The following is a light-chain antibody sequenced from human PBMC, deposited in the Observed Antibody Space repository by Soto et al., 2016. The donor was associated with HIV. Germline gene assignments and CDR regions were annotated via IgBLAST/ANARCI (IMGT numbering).Light chain of an antibody. CDR2: KTS. J-gene: IGKJ1*01. CDR3: QQYNTVPWT. CDR1: QSVSVW. Sequence: DIQMTQFPSTLSASIGDRVTITCRAGQSVSVWLAWYQQKPGKAPNLLIFKTSTLEVGVPSRFSGSGSGTDFTLTLSSVQPDDVGTYYCQQYNTVPWTFGQGTKVELK. V-gene: IGKV1-5*03.